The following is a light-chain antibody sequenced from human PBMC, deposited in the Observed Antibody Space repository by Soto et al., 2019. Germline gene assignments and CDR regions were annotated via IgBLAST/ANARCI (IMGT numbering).Light chain of an antibody. V-gene: IGKV3-20*01. CDR1: QSVSRSY. Sequence: EIVLKQSPGTLSLSPGERATLSCRASQSVSRSYLAWCQQKPGQAPRLLIYGASSRATGIPDRFSGSGSGTEFTLTISSLQSEDLALYYCQQYNDWPLTFGQGTKVDIK. J-gene: IGKJ1*01. CDR3: QQYNDWPLT. CDR2: GAS.